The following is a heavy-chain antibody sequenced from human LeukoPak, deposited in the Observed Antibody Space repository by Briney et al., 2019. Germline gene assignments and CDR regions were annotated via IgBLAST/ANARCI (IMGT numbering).Heavy chain of an antibody. CDR2: IYSGGNT. Sequence: GGSLRLSCAASGFTVSSNYMSWVRQAPGKGLEGVSVIYSGGNTYYADSVKRRFTISRDNSKNTLYLQMNSLRAEDTAVYYCARSVSSAWSPFDYWGQGTLVTVSS. CDR3: ARSVSSAWSPFDY. CDR1: GFTVSSNY. V-gene: IGHV3-53*05. J-gene: IGHJ4*02. D-gene: IGHD6-13*01.